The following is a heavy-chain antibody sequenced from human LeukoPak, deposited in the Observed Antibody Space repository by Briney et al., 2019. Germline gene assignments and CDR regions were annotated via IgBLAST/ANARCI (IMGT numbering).Heavy chain of an antibody. D-gene: IGHD2-15*01. J-gene: IGHJ4*02. CDR3: AEAQAAPSCSGVRCYPFDY. CDR2: ISGRDTGT. CDR1: GFTFRTSA. V-gene: IGHV3-23*01. Sequence: GGSLRLSCAASGFTFRTSAMSWVRQVPGKGLEWISAISGRDTGTYHADSVKGRFTISRDDSKNTLYLQMNSLRAEDTAVYYCAEAQAAPSCSGVRCYPFDYWGQGTLVTVSS.